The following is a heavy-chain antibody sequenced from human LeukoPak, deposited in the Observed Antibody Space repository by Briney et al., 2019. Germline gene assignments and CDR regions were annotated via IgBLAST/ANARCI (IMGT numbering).Heavy chain of an antibody. CDR1: GFTFNSYS. CDR3: ARRSGADY. J-gene: IGHJ4*02. CDR2: ISSSSSTI. V-gene: IGHV3-48*04. Sequence: GGSLRLSCAASGFTFNSYSMSWVRQAPGKGLEWVSYISSSSSTIYYADSVKGRFTISRDNAKNSLYLQMNSLRAEDTAVYNCARRSGADYWGQGTLVTVSS. D-gene: IGHD3-10*01.